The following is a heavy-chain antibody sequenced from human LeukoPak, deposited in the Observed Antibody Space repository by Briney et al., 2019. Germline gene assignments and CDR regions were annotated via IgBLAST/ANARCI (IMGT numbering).Heavy chain of an antibody. Sequence: MXXGXQAPGQGLEWMGWINPNSGGTNYAQKFQGRVTMTRDTSISTAYMELSRLRSDDTAVYYCARQLGGFDYWGQGTLVTVSS. J-gene: IGHJ4*02. V-gene: IGHV1-2*02. CDR3: ARQLGGFDY. D-gene: IGHD6-13*01. CDR2: INPNSGGT.